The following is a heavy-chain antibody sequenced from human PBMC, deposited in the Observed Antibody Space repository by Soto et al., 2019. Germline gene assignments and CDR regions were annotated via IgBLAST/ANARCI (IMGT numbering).Heavy chain of an antibody. J-gene: IGHJ3*01. CDR1: GFTFSSYS. V-gene: IGHV3-21*01. CDR3: ARSPVGDAFNV. CDR2: ISSGSDYI. Sequence: EVQLVESGGGLVKPGGSLRLSCAASGFTFSSYSMNWVRQAPGKGREWVSSISSGSDYIFYADSVKGRFTISRDNAKNSLFLQMNSLTAEDTAVYYCARSPVGDAFNVWGQGTVVTVSS.